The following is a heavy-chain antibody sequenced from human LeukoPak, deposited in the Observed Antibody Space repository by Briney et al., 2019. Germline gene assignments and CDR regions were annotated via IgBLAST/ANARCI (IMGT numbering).Heavy chain of an antibody. CDR3: ARADYGDYGGSFWFDP. CDR2: IYTSGST. CDR1: GGSISSYY. J-gene: IGHJ5*02. D-gene: IGHD4-17*01. V-gene: IGHV4-4*07. Sequence: SETLSLTCTVSGGSISSYYWSWIRQPAGKGLGWIGRIYTSGSTNYNPSLKSRVTMSVDTSKNQFSLKLSSVTAADTAVYYCARADYGDYGGSFWFDPWGQGTLVTVSS.